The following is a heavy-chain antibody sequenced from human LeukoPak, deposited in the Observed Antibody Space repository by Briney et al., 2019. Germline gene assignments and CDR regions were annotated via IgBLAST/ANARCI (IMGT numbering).Heavy chain of an antibody. CDR3: AKDRIVAATMGAFQH. V-gene: IGHV3-23*01. CDR1: GFTFSSYA. Sequence: GGSLRLSCAASGFTFSSYAMSWVRQAPGKGLEWVSAISGSGGSTYYADSVKGRFTISRDNSKNTLYLQMNSLRAEDAAVYYCAKDRIVAATMGAFQHWGQGTLVTVSS. CDR2: ISGSGGST. D-gene: IGHD1-26*01. J-gene: IGHJ1*01.